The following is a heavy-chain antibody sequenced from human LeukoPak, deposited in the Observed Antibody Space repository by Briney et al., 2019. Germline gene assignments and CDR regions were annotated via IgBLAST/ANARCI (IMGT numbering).Heavy chain of an antibody. D-gene: IGHD5-18*01. CDR2: IYYSGST. CDR1: GGSISSYY. CDR3: ARPRGYSYGYFDY. J-gene: IGHJ4*02. Sequence: SETLSLTCTVSGGSISSYYWSWIRQPPGKGLEWIGYIYYSGSTNYNPSLKSRVTISVDTSKNQFSLKLSSVTAADTAVYYCARPRGYSYGYFDYWGQGTLVTVSS. V-gene: IGHV4-59*01.